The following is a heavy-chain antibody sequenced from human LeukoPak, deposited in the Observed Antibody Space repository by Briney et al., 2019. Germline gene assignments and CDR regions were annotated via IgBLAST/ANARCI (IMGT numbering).Heavy chain of an antibody. Sequence: GSLRLSCAASGFTFRSYAMNWVRQAPGKGLDWVSGISGSGINTYYADSVKGRFTISRDNSKNTLFLQMNSLRAEDTAVYYCAHTSVAVISQNYFDYWGQGTLVTVSS. CDR3: AHTSVAVISQNYFDY. V-gene: IGHV3-23*01. J-gene: IGHJ4*02. D-gene: IGHD3-22*01. CDR2: ISGSGINT. CDR1: GFTFRSYA.